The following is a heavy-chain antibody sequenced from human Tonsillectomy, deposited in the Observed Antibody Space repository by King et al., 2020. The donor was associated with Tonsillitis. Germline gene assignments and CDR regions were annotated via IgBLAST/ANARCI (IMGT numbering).Heavy chain of an antibody. V-gene: IGHV3-48*01. CDR3: ARDGGSGAYCGGDCYSDFDY. Sequence: VQLVESGGGLVQPGGSLRLSCAASGFTFSSYSMNWVRQAPGKGLEWVSYISSSSTIYYADSVKGRFTISRDNAKNSLYLQMNSLRAEDTAVYYCARDGGSGAYCGGDCYSDFDYWGQGTLVTVSS. CDR2: ISSSSTI. D-gene: IGHD2-21*02. J-gene: IGHJ4*02. CDR1: GFTFSSYS.